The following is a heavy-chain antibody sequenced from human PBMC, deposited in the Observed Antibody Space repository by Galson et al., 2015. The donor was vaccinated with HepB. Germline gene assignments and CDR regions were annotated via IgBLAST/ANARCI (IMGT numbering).Heavy chain of an antibody. D-gene: IGHD4-23*01. CDR3: ARDIFLRWPRFDY. Sequence: SLRLSCAASGFTFSSYAMHWVRQAPGKGLEWVAVISYDGSNKYYADSVKGRFTISRDNSKNTLYLQMNSLRAEDTAVYYCARDIFLRWPRFDYWGQGTLVTVSS. V-gene: IGHV3-30*04. CDR1: GFTFSSYA. J-gene: IGHJ4*02. CDR2: ISYDGSNK.